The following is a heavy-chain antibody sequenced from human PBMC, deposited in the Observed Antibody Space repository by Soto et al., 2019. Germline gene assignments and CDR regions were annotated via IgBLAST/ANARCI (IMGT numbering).Heavy chain of an antibody. Sequence: ASVKVSCKASGYTFTSYYMHWVRQAPGQRLEWMGIINPSGGSTNYAQKFQGRVTITADESTSTAYMELSSLRSEDTAVYYCATHDHIITYYDILTGYSPRSYYGMDVWGQGTTVTVSS. CDR1: GYTFTSYY. CDR3: ATHDHIITYYDILTGYSPRSYYGMDV. D-gene: IGHD3-9*01. J-gene: IGHJ6*02. V-gene: IGHV1-46*01. CDR2: INPSGGST.